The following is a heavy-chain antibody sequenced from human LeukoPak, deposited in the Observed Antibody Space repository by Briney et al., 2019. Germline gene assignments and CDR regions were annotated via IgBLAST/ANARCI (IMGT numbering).Heavy chain of an antibody. V-gene: IGHV3-7*03. CDR1: PGYGFTSHW. CDR3: VKEHNTGWPNFDY. CDR2: IKQDGSEK. J-gene: IGHJ4*02. D-gene: IGHD6-19*01. Sequence: GGSLRLSCVTSPGYGFTSHWMTWVRQAPGRGLEWVANIKQDGSEKSYLDSVKGRFTISRDNSRDSLYLHLNSLRPEDTAVYYCVKEHNTGWPNFDYWGQGTLVTVSS.